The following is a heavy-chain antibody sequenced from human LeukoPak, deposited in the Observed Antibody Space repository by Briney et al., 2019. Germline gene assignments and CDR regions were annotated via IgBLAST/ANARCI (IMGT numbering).Heavy chain of an antibody. J-gene: IGHJ4*02. CDR3: AKDSGPYDFWSGYYQTPNDY. V-gene: IGHV3-30*02. Sequence: PGGSLRLSCAASGFTFSSYGMHWVRQAPGKGLEWVAFIRFDGSNKYYADSVKGRFTISRDNSKNTLYLQMNSLRAEDTAVYYCAKDSGPYDFWSGYYQTPNDYWGQGTLVTVSS. D-gene: IGHD3-3*01. CDR2: IRFDGSNK. CDR1: GFTFSSYG.